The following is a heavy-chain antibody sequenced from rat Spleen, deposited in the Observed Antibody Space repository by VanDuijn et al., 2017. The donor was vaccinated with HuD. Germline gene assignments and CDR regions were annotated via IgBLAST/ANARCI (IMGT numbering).Heavy chain of an antibody. CDR1: GFTFSDYY. V-gene: IGHV5-22*01. J-gene: IGHJ2*01. CDR3: ARHDYPGIPFDY. CDR2: ISYEGSST. D-gene: IGHD1-4*01. Sequence: EVQLVESGGGLVQPGRSLKLSCAASGFTFSDYYMAWVRQAPKKGLEWVASISYEGSSTNYGDSVKGRFTISRDNAKSTLYLQMNSLRSEDTATYYCARHDYPGIPFDYWGQGVMVTVSS.